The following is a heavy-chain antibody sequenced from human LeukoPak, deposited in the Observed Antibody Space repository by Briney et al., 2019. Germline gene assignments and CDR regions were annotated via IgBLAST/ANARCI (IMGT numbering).Heavy chain of an antibody. Sequence: GGSLRPSCAASGFTFSSYAMSWVRQAPGKGLEWVSTISGSGDGTYYADSVKGRFTVSRDNSKNTLYLQMNSLRAEETAVYYCAKVSPRVYYYDSSGYYPAWGQGTLVTVSS. V-gene: IGHV3-23*01. J-gene: IGHJ4*02. CDR3: AKVSPRVYYYDSSGYYPA. D-gene: IGHD3-22*01. CDR1: GFTFSSYA. CDR2: ISGSGDGT.